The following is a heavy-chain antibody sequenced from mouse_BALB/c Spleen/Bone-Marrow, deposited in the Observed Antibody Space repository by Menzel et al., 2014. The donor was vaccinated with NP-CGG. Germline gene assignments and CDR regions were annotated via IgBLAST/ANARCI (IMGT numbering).Heavy chain of an antibody. CDR3: ASPSDGNPFAY. V-gene: IGHV1-74*01. J-gene: IGHJ3*01. D-gene: IGHD2-1*01. Sequence: VQVVESGPQLVRPGASVKVSCKASGYSFTSYWMHWVKQRPGQGLEWIGMIDPSDSETRLNQEFKDKATLTVDKSSGTAYMQLSSPTSEDSAVYYCASPSDGNPFAYWGQGTLVTVSA. CDR1: GYSFTSYW. CDR2: IDPSDSET.